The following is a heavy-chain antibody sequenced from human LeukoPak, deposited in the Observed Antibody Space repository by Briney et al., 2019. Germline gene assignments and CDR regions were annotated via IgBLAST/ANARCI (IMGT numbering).Heavy chain of an antibody. V-gene: IGHV3-66*04. Sequence: GGSLRLSCAASGFTDSTDYMSWVRQAPGKGLEWVSVIYSGGTTYYADSVKGRFTISRDNSENTLYLQMNSLRAEDTAVYYCARQMGATTTFYYWGQGALVTVSS. D-gene: IGHD1-26*01. CDR2: IYSGGTT. J-gene: IGHJ4*02. CDR1: GFTDSTDY. CDR3: ARQMGATTTFYY.